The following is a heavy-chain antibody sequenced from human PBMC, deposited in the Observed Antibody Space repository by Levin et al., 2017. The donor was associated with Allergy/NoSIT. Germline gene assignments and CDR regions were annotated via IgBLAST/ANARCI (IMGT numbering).Heavy chain of an antibody. D-gene: IGHD6-13*01. CDR2: IYFTGST. Sequence: SQTLSLTCTVSGGSVRSSSYQWGWIRQPPGKGLEWIGNIYFTGSTSYNPSLKNRVAMFIDTSRNQFFLNLTSVTAAETAFYYCARVLSAISASGPEYLGQGILVTVSS. CDR3: ARVLSAISASGPEY. CDR1: GGSVRSSSYQ. J-gene: IGHJ4*02. V-gene: IGHV4-39*07.